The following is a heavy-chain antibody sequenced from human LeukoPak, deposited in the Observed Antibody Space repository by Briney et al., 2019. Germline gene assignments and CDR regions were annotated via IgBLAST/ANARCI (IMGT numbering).Heavy chain of an antibody. Sequence: GGSLRLSYAASGFTFSSYSMNWVRQAPGKGLEWVSSISSSSNYIYYADSVKGRFTISRDHAKNSLYLQLNSLRAEDTAVYYCARTPTLSGEFDYWGQGTLVTVSS. J-gene: IGHJ4*02. V-gene: IGHV3-21*01. CDR2: ISSSSNYI. D-gene: IGHD2-15*01. CDR1: GFTFSSYS. CDR3: ARTPTLSGEFDY.